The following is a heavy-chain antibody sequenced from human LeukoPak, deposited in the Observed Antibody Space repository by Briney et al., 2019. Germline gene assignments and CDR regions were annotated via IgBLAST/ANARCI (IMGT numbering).Heavy chain of an antibody. D-gene: IGHD3-10*01. J-gene: IGHJ6*03. Sequence: ASVKVSCKASGYTFTAYYMHWVRQAAGQGLEWMGWIDPKSGVTNYSQRFQGRVTMTRDTSISTAYMELSSLRSDDTAVYYCATNYYVSGSPLYYYYYMDVWGKGTTVTVSS. CDR3: ATNYYVSGSPLYYYYYMDV. V-gene: IGHV1-2*02. CDR1: GYTFTAYY. CDR2: IDPKSGVT.